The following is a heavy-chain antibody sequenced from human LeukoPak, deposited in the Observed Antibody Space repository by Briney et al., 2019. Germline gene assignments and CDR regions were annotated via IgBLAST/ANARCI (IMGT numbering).Heavy chain of an antibody. J-gene: IGHJ5*01. CDR3: ARYCGPANCYSGFDC. CDR2: ISGSGGGT. Sequence: GGSLRLSCVASGFTFSNYAMTWVRQAPGKGLEWLSTISGSGGGTWYTDSVKGRFSISRDNSKNTLYLQMNSLRAEDTAEYFCARYCGPANCYSGFDCWGQGTLVTVSS. CDR1: GFTFSNYA. D-gene: IGHD2-15*01. V-gene: IGHV3-23*01.